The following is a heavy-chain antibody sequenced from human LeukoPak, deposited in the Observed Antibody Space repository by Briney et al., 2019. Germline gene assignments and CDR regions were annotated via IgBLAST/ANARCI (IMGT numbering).Heavy chain of an antibody. J-gene: IGHJ5*02. V-gene: IGHV4-59*12. Sequence: SETLSLTCTVSGGSISSYYWSWIRQPPGKGLEWIGYIYYSGSTNYNPSLKSRVTISVDTSKNQFSLKLSSVTAADTAVYYCARGGVAAAGISWFDPWGREPWSPSPQ. CDR2: IYYSGST. D-gene: IGHD6-13*01. CDR1: GGSISSYY. CDR3: ARGGVAAAGISWFDP.